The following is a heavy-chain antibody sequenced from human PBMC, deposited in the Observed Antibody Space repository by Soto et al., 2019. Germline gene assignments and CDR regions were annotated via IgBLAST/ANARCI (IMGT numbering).Heavy chain of an antibody. CDR1: GFTFSSYA. Sequence: WGSLRLSCAASGFTFSSYAMSWVRQAPGKGLEWVSAISGSGGRTYYADSVKGRFTISRDNSKNTLYLQMNSLRAEDTAVYYCAKDQSSDHDLEYFDYWGQGTLVTVSS. D-gene: IGHD6-6*01. V-gene: IGHV3-23*01. CDR2: ISGSGGRT. J-gene: IGHJ4*02. CDR3: AKDQSSDHDLEYFDY.